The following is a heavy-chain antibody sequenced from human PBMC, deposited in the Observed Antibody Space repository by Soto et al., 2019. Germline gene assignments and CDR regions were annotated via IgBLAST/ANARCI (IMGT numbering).Heavy chain of an antibody. CDR3: AKGGRDGYNYYYYAMDV. D-gene: IGHD5-18*01. CDR1: GFTFSTYG. V-gene: IGHV3-30*18. Sequence: QVQLVESGGGVVQPGRSLRLSCAASGFTFSTYGMHWVRQAPGKGLEWVAVISYDGSNKYYADSVKGRFTISRDNSKNTLYLQMTSLRAEDTAVYYCAKGGRDGYNYYYYAMDVWGQGTKVTVSS. J-gene: IGHJ6*02. CDR2: ISYDGSNK.